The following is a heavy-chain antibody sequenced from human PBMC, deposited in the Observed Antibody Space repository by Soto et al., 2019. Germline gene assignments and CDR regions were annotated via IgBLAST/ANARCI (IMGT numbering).Heavy chain of an antibody. V-gene: IGHV1-46*01. Sequence: GASVKVSCKASGYTFTSYYMHWVRQAPGQGLEWMGIINPSGGSTSYAQKFQGRVTMTRDTSISTAYMELSRLRSDDTAVYYCARDLPPPKRWGQGTLVTVSS. J-gene: IGHJ4*02. CDR2: INPSGGST. CDR1: GYTFTSYY. CDR3: ARDLPPPKR.